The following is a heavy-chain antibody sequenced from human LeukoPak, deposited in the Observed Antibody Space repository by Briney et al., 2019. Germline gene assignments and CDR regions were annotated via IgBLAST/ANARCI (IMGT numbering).Heavy chain of an antibody. V-gene: IGHV4-34*01. CDR3: ARGRNYVSDFYFDV. CDR2: ISHEGDS. D-gene: IGHD1-7*01. CDR1: GVSLRGYY. J-gene: IGHJ6*03. Sequence: SETLSLTCAVYGVSLRGYYWSWIRHSPEKGLEWIGEISHEGDSIYNPSLKSRLTLSVDMSKNQFSLKLRSVTAADTAVYYCARGRNYVSDFYFDVWGKGTTVIVSS.